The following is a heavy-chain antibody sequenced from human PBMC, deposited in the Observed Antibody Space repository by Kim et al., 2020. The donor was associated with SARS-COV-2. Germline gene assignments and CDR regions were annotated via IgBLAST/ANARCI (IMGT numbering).Heavy chain of an antibody. CDR2: ISAYNGNT. CDR1: GYTFTSYG. D-gene: IGHD3-9*01. Sequence: ASVKVSCKASGYTFTSYGISWVRQAPGQGLEWMGWISAYNGNTNYAQKLQGRVTMTTDTSTSTAYMELRSLRSDDTAVYYCARDFVRYFDWLLIDYWGQGTLVTVSS. J-gene: IGHJ4*02. V-gene: IGHV1-18*01. CDR3: ARDFVRYFDWLLIDY.